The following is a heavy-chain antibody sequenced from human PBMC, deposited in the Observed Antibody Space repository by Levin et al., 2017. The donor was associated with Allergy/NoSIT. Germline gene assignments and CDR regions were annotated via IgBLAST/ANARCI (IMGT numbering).Heavy chain of an antibody. CDR3: VKPLVRAVLITYYFDF. V-gene: IGHV3-64D*06. Sequence: PGESLKISCSASGFTFSDYAMHWVRQAPGKGLEYVSAISSDGGSTFYADSVKGRFTISRDNSKNTLFLQMSSLRVEDTAVYYCVKPLVRAVLITYYFDFWGQGTLVTVSS. CDR1: GFTFSDYA. CDR2: ISSDGGST. D-gene: IGHD3-10*01. J-gene: IGHJ4*02.